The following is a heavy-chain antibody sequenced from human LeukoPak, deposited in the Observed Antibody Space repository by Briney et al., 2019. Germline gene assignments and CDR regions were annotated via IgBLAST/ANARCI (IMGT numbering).Heavy chain of an antibody. CDR3: ARDPRRYDTYYYYYYGMDV. CDR2: ISAYNGNT. V-gene: IGHV1-18*01. D-gene: IGHD3-3*01. CDR1: GYTFTSYG. Sequence: ASVKVSIKASGYTFTSYGISWVRQAPGQGLEWMGWISAYNGNTNYAQKLQGRVTMTTDTSTSTAYMELRSLRSDDTAVYYCARDPRRYDTYYYYYYGMDVWGQGTTVTVSS. J-gene: IGHJ6*02.